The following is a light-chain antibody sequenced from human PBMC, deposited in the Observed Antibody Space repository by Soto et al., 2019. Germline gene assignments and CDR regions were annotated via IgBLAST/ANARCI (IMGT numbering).Light chain of an antibody. J-gene: IGKJ5*01. CDR3: QQYNSYIT. CDR1: QSISSW. CDR2: DAS. V-gene: IGKV1-5*01. Sequence: IHLAHSSSTLSASVGERVSITCRASQSISSWLAWYQQKPGKAPKLLIYDASSLESGVPSRFSGSGSGTEFTLTISSLQPDDFATYYCQQYNSYITFGQGTRLEIK.